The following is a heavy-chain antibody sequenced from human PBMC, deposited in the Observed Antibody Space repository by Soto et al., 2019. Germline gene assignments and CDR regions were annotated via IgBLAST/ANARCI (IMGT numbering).Heavy chain of an antibody. Sequence: VGSLRLSCAASGFTFSTYSMNWVRQAPAKGLEWVSFISSGSSTIYYADSVKGRFTISRDNAQNSLYLQMSSLRDEDTAVYYCARELHISGVVIRYYYAMDVWGQGTTVTVSS. CDR3: ARELHISGVVIRYYYAMDV. V-gene: IGHV3-48*02. CDR1: GFTFSTYS. J-gene: IGHJ6*02. D-gene: IGHD3-3*02. CDR2: ISSGSSTI.